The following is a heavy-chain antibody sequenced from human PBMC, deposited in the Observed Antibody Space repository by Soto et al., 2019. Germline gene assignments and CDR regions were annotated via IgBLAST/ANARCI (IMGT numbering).Heavy chain of an antibody. CDR1: GFTFSSYA. V-gene: IGHV3-23*01. J-gene: IGHJ3*02. CDR2: ISGSGGST. D-gene: IGHD3-22*01. Sequence: LRLSCAASGFTFSSYAMIWARQAPGKVLEWVSAISGSGGSTYYADSVKGRFTISRDNSKNTLYLQMNSLRAEDTAVYYCVLRRYYYDSSGYYHDAFDIWGQGTMVTVSS. CDR3: VLRRYYYDSSGYYHDAFDI.